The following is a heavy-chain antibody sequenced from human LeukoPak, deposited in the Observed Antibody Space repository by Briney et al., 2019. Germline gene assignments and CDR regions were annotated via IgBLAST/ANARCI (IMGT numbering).Heavy chain of an antibody. CDR3: AGALFHFDSSGYEMDDYEI. Sequence: GSSVTVSCKASGGTFSNYALSWVRQAPGKGLEWMGGTTPIFGSAEYAQNFQGRVTVTTDESTSAAYMEMSSLRSDDTAVYYCAGALFHFDSSGYEMDDYEIWGQGTMVTVSS. J-gene: IGHJ3*02. CDR2: TTPIFGSA. CDR1: GGTFSNYA. V-gene: IGHV1-69*05. D-gene: IGHD3-22*01.